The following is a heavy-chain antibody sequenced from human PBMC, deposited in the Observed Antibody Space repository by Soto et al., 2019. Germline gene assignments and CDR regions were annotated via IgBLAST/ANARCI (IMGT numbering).Heavy chain of an antibody. Sequence: VHLLESGGGLVQPGGSLRLSCAASGFTFSSYAMSWVRQAPGKGLEWVSGISGSGGSTDYADSVKGRFTISRDNSKNTLYLQMNSLRADDTAVYYCAKPRIVGATSDFDYWGQGTLVTVSS. CDR3: AKPRIVGATSDFDY. D-gene: IGHD1-26*01. CDR2: ISGSGGST. J-gene: IGHJ4*02. CDR1: GFTFSSYA. V-gene: IGHV3-23*01.